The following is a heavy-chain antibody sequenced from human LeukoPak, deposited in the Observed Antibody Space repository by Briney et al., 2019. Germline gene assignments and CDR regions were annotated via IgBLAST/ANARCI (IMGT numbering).Heavy chain of an antibody. Sequence: SQNLSLTCTVSGGSISSGSYYWSWIRQPAGKGLEWIGRIYTSGSTNYNPSLKSRVTISVDTSKNQFSLKLSSVTAADTAVYYCARALVRGVRINWFDPWGQGTLVTVSS. V-gene: IGHV4-61*02. D-gene: IGHD3-10*01. CDR3: ARALVRGVRINWFDP. CDR1: GGSISSGSYY. J-gene: IGHJ5*02. CDR2: IYTSGST.